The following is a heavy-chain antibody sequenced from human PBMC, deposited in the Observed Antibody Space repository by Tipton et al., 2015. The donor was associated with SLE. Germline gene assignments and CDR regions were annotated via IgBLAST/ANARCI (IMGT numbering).Heavy chain of an antibody. CDR3: VRSAVANSAVIAYYFDH. V-gene: IGHV1-2*06. Sequence: QSGAEVKKPGASVKVSCKASGYTFTDYYIQWVRHAPGQGLERMGRISPNSGGTYPAQKFQGRITMTRDRTITTVYMELSRLRSDDTAVYYCVRSAVANSAVIAYYFDHLGLGTLVTVSS. D-gene: IGHD3-16*02. J-gene: IGHJ4*02. CDR1: GYTFTDYY. CDR2: ISPNSGGT.